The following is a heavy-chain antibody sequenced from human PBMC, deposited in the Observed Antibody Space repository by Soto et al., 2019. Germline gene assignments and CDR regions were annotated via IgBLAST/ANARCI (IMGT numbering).Heavy chain of an antibody. CDR3: ARYSSSWYNYYYYGMDV. CDR1: GGSISSYY. V-gene: IGHV4-59*01. D-gene: IGHD6-13*01. CDR2: IYYSGST. Sequence: PSETLSLTCTVSGGSISSYYWSWIRQPPGKGLEWIGYIYYSGSTNYNPSLKSRVTISVDTSKNQFSLKLSSVTAADTAVYYCARYSSSWYNYYYYGMDVWGQGTTVTVSS. J-gene: IGHJ6*02.